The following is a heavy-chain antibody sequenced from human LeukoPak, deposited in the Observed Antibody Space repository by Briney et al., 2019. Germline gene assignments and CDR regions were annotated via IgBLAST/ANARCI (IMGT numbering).Heavy chain of an antibody. D-gene: IGHD6-13*01. V-gene: IGHV4-34*01. CDR1: GGSFSGYY. CDR3: ARDCTTAAAASDAFDI. Sequence: PSETLSLTCAVYGGSFSGYYWSWIRQPPGKGLEWIGEINHSGSTNYNPSLKSRVTISVDTSKNQFSLKLSSVTAADTAVYYCARDCTTAAAASDAFDIRGQGTMGTVSS. CDR2: INHSGST. J-gene: IGHJ3*02.